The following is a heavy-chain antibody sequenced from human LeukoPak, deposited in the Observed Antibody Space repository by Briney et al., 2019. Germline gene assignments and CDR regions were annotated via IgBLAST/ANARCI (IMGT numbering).Heavy chain of an antibody. Sequence: PGGSLRLSCAASGFTLSSYGMHWVRQAPGKGLEWVAVISYDGSNKYYADSVKGRFTISRDNSKNPLYLQMNSLRAEDTAVYYCVGMATINGYWGQGTLVTVSS. CDR3: VGMATINGY. CDR1: GFTLSSYG. CDR2: ISYDGSNK. D-gene: IGHD5-24*01. V-gene: IGHV3-30*03. J-gene: IGHJ4*02.